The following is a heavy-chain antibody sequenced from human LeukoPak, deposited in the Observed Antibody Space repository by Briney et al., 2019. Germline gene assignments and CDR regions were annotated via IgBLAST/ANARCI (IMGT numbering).Heavy chain of an antibody. CDR3: ARGRGHYDILTGYYP. D-gene: IGHD3-9*01. CDR2: ISGSGRST. Sequence: GGSLRLSCAASGFTFTTYAMSWVRQAPGKGLEWVSDISGSGRSTYYADPEKGRFTISRDSAKNSLYLQMNSLRAEDTDVYYCARGRGHYDILTGYYPWGQGTLVTVSS. V-gene: IGHV3-23*01. J-gene: IGHJ4*02. CDR1: GFTFTTYA.